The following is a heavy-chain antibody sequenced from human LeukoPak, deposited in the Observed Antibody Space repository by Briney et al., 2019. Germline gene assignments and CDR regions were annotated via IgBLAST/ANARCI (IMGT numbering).Heavy chain of an antibody. V-gene: IGHV3-30*02. CDR1: GFTFSNYG. J-gene: IGHJ4*02. Sequence: GGSLRLSCAASGFTFSNYGMHWVREAPGKGLEWVVFIRYDDTYKYYGNSVKGRFPITRDKSKITLTLQMNRLRAKATAVYYCAKDGPYHDILTGYRRTSAYYFDYCGQGTLVTVSS. CDR3: AKDGPYHDILTGYRRTSAYYFDY. D-gene: IGHD3-9*01. CDR2: IRYDDTYK.